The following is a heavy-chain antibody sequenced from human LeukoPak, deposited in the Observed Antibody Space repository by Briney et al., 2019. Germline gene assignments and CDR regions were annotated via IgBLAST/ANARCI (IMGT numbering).Heavy chain of an antibody. Sequence: SVKVSCKASGGTFSSYAISWVRQAPGQGLEWMGRIIPIFGTANYAQKFQGRVTITTDESTSTAYMELSSLRSEDTAVYYCARGSDYDYGDYWASYWGQGTLVTVSS. CDR2: IIPIFGTA. V-gene: IGHV1-69*05. CDR3: ARGSDYDYGDYWASY. D-gene: IGHD4-17*01. J-gene: IGHJ4*02. CDR1: GGTFSSYA.